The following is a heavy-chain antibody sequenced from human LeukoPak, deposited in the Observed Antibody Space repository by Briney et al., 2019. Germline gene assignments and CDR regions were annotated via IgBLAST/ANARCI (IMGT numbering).Heavy chain of an antibody. CDR2: ICPGDSDT. CDR3: ARRGYSGYETAWFDP. J-gene: IGHJ5*02. Sequence: GESLKISCEGSGYNFTTYWIGWVRQMPGKGLEWMGIICPGDSDTRYSPSFQGHVTISADKSISTAYLQWSSLKASDTAIYYCARRGYSGYETAWFDPWGQGTLVTVSS. D-gene: IGHD5-12*01. CDR1: GYNFTTYW. V-gene: IGHV5-51*01.